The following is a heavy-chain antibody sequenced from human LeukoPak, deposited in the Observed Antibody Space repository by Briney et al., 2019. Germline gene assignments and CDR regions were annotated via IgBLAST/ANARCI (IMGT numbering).Heavy chain of an antibody. D-gene: IGHD3-22*01. V-gene: IGHV4-59*01. CDR1: GGSISSYY. CDR2: IYYSGST. Sequence: SETLSLTCTVSGGSISSYYWSWIRQPPGKGLEWIGYIYYSGSTNYNPSLKSRVTISVDTSKNQFSLKLSSVTAADTAVYYCARSDSSGLPYDYWGRGTLVTVSS. CDR3: ARSDSSGLPYDY. J-gene: IGHJ4*02.